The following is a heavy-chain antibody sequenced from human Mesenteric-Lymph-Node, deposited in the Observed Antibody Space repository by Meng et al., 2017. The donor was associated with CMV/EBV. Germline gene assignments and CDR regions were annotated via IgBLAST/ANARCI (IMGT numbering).Heavy chain of an antibody. J-gene: IGHJ4*02. CDR1: GFTFSNYA. CDR3: ARTTYGAGMIVYFDY. V-gene: IGHV3-23*03. D-gene: IGHD3-10*01. CDR2: IYSGSTKT. Sequence: GESLKISCAASGFTFSNYAMSWVRQAPGKGLEWVSVIYSGSTKTYYADSVKGRFTISRDDSKNTVYLQMNSLRAEDTAVYYCARTTYGAGMIVYFDYWGQGTLVTVSS.